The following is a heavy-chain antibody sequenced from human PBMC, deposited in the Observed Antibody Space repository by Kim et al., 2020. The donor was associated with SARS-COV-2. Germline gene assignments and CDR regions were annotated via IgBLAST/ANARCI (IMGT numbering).Heavy chain of an antibody. Sequence: ASVKVSCKASGYTFTSYYMHWVRQAPGQGLEWMGIINPSGGSTSYAQKFQGRVTMTRDTSTSTVYMELSSLRSEDTAVYYCARDRITMVRYRGLGYWGQGTLVTVSS. D-gene: IGHD3-10*01. V-gene: IGHV1-46*01. J-gene: IGHJ4*02. CDR3: ARDRITMVRYRGLGY. CDR2: INPSGGST. CDR1: GYTFTSYY.